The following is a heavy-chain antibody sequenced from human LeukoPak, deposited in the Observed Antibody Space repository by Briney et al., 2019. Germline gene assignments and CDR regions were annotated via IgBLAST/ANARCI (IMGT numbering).Heavy chain of an antibody. D-gene: IGHD6-13*01. Sequence: PSETLSLTCTVSGGSISSSSYYWGWIRQPPGKGLEWIGSIYYSGGTYYNPSLKSRVTISVDTSKNQFSLKLSSVTAADTAVYYCASGIAAAETVEEFDYWGQGTLVTVSS. CDR1: GGSISSSSYY. CDR2: IYYSGGT. V-gene: IGHV4-39*01. CDR3: ASGIAAAETVEEFDY. J-gene: IGHJ4*02.